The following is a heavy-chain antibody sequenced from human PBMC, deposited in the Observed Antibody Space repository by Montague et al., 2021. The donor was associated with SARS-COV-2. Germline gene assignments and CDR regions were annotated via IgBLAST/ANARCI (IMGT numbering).Heavy chain of an antibody. V-gene: IGHV4-39*01. J-gene: IGHJ3*02. CDR1: GGSSSSSDYY. CDR3: ARTNYDFWRGHQRGGAFDI. CDR2: LFYSVNT. Sequence: SETLSLTCTVSGGSSSSSDYYWGWIRQPPGKGLEWIGSLFYSVNTYYNPSLKSRVTISVDTSKNQFSLKLSSVTAADTAVYYCARTNYDFWRGHQRGGAFDIWGQGTMVTVSS. D-gene: IGHD3-3*01.